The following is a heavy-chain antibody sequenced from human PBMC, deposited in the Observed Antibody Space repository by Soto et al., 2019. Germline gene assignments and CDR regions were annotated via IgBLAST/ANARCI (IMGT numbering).Heavy chain of an antibody. CDR1: GYSFTDYH. Sequence: SVTVSCKASGYSFTDYHIHWVRQAPGQGLEWLGRINPKRGGTSTAQKFQGWVTMTTDTSISTASMELTRLTSDDTAIYYCARGDSTDCSNGVCSFFYNHDMDVRGQRPTVPVSS. D-gene: IGHD2-8*01. CDR3: ARGDSTDCSNGVCSFFYNHDMDV. CDR2: INPKRGGT. J-gene: IGHJ6*02. V-gene: IGHV1-2*04.